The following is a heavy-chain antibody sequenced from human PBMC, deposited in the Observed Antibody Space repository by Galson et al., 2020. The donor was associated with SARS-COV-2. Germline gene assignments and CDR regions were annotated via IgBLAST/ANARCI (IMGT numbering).Heavy chain of an antibody. CDR1: GGFINIYY. CDR3: ARDPFESSFDY. Sequence: SETLSLTCTVSGGFINIYYWNWIRQSAGKGLEWIGRIHTTGSTSYNPSLKSRVSMSIDTSKNNFSLRLRSVSDADTAVYYCARDPFESSFDYWGQGILVTVSS. J-gene: IGHJ4*02. V-gene: IGHV4-4*07. CDR2: IHTTGST.